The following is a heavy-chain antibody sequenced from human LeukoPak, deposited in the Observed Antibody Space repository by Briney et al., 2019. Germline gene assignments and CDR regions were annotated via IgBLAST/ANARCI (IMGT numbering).Heavy chain of an antibody. D-gene: IGHD2-2*01. CDR3: AKDDGIVVVPAAFPL. J-gene: IGHJ4*02. CDR2: IYSDNT. Sequence: GGSLRLSCTVSGFTFSSNSMSWVRQAPGKGLEWVSFIYSDNTHYSDSVKGRFTISRDNSKNTLYLQMNSLRAEDTAVYYCAKDDGIVVVPAAFPLWGQGTLVTVSS. CDR1: GFTFSSNS. V-gene: IGHV3-66*03.